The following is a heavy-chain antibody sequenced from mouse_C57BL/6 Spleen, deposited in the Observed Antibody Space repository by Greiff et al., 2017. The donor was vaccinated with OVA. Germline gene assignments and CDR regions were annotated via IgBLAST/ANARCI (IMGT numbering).Heavy chain of an antibody. V-gene: IGHV1-5*01. CDR3: TRGRAYGSSPYFDY. CDR1: GYTFTSYW. CDR2: IYPGNSDT. D-gene: IGHD1-1*01. Sequence: VHVKQSGTVLARPGASVKMSCKTSGYTFTSYWMHWVKQRPGQGLEWIGAIYPGNSDTSYNQKFKGKAKLTAVTSASTAYMELSSLTNEDSAVYYCTRGRAYGSSPYFDYWGQGTTLTVSS. J-gene: IGHJ2*01.